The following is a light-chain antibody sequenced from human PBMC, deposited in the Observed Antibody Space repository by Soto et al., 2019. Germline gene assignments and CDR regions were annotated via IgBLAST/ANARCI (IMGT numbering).Light chain of an antibody. CDR2: EVS. V-gene: IGLV2-14*01. CDR1: SSDVGGYNR. J-gene: IGLJ7*01. CDR3: ISYIASTSTHGV. Sequence: QSVLTQPASVSGSPGQSITISCTGTSSDVGGYNRVSWYQHHPGKAPKLLIFEVSNRPSGISDRFSGFKSGNTASLTISGLQAEDEADYYCISYIASTSTHGVFGGGTQLTVL.